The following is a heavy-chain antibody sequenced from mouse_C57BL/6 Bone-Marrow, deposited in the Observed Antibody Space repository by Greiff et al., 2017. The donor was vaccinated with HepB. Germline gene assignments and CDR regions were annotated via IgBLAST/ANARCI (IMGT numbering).Heavy chain of an antibody. CDR1: GFTFSSYA. D-gene: IGHD4-1*01. J-gene: IGHJ3*01. V-gene: IGHV5-9-1*02. Sequence: DVQLVESGEGLVKPGGSLKLSCAASGFTFSSYAMSWVRQTPEKRLEWVAYISSGGDYIYYADTVKGRFTISRDNARNTLYLQMSSLKSEDTAMYYCTRDRETGRRFAYWGQGTLVTVSA. CDR3: TRDRETGRRFAY. CDR2: ISSGGDYI.